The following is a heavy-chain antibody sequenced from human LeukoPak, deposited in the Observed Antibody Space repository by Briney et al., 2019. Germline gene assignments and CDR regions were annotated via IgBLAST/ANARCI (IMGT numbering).Heavy chain of an antibody. J-gene: IGHJ5*02. Sequence: PSETLSLTCTVSGGSISSYHWTWIRQPPGKGLEWIGYIYYSGSTNYNPSLKSRGTISVDTSKNQFSLKLSSVTAADTAVYYCARHGYYGSLGWFDPRGQGTLVTVSS. CDR1: GGSISSYH. CDR3: ARHGYYGSLGWFDP. V-gene: IGHV4-59*08. CDR2: IYYSGST. D-gene: IGHD4-17*01.